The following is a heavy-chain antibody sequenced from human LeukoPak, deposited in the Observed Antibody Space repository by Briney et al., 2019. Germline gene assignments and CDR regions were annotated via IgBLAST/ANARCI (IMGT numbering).Heavy chain of an antibody. CDR3: ARGQYYDILTGSDAFDI. V-gene: IGHV1-18*01. CDR1: GYTFTSYG. J-gene: IGHJ3*02. D-gene: IGHD3-9*01. CDR2: ISAYNGNT. Sequence: GASVKVSCKASGYTFTSYGISWVRQAPGQGLEWMGWISAYNGNTNYAQKLQGRVTMTTDTSTSTAYMELRSLRSDDTAVYYCARGQYYDILTGSDAFDIWGQGQWSPSLQ.